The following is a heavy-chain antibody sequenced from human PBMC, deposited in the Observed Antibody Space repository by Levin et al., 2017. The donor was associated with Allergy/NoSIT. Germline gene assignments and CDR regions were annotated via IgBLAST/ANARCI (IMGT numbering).Heavy chain of an antibody. Sequence: GGSLRLSCTASGFTFGDYAMSWFRQAPGKGLEWVGFIRSKAYGGTTEYAASVKGRFTISRDDSKSIAYLQMNSLKTEDTAVLNLSITMIVVVISDAFDIWGQGTMVTVSS. D-gene: IGHD3-22*01. CDR3: SITMIVVVISDAFDI. J-gene: IGHJ3*02. CDR2: IRSKAYGGTT. CDR1: GFTFGDYA. V-gene: IGHV3-49*03.